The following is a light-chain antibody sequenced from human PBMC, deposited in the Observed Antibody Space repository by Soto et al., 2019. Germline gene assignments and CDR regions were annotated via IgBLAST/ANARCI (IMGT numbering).Light chain of an antibody. J-gene: IGKJ1*01. Sequence: QMTQSPSTLSASVGETVNITCRASQSISLWLAWYQQKPGKAPKLLIFKTSNLEAGVPSRFSGSGFATEFTLTITSLQPDDFALYYCQHSDDYWGTFGQGNKVEL. V-gene: IGKV1-5*03. CDR3: QHSDDYWGT. CDR2: KTS. CDR1: QSISLW.